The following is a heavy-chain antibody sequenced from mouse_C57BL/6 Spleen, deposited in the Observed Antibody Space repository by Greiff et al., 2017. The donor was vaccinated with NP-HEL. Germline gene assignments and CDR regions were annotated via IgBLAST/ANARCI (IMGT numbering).Heavy chain of an antibody. Sequence: VQLQQSGAELVRPGASVTLSCKASGYTFTDYEMHWVKQTPVHGLEWIGAIDPETGGTAYNQKFKGKAILTADKSSSTAYMELRSLTSEDSAVYYCTREYYEGYAMDYWGQGTSVTVSS. D-gene: IGHD2-4*01. V-gene: IGHV1-15*01. CDR1: GYTFTDYE. CDR3: TREYYEGYAMDY. J-gene: IGHJ4*01. CDR2: IDPETGGT.